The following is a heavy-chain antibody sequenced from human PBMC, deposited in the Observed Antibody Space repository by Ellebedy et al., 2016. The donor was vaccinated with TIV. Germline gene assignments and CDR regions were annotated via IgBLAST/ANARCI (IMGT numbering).Heavy chain of an antibody. J-gene: IGHJ4*02. CDR1: GGTFSSYA. D-gene: IGHD3-10*01. CDR3: ARVYGSGSYRGGWYDYFDY. CDR2: IIPIFGTA. V-gene: IGHV1-69*13. Sequence: AASVKVSCKASGGTFSSYAISWVRQAPGQGLEWMGGIIPIFGTANYAQKFQGRVTITADESTSTAYMELSSLRSEDTAVYYCARVYGSGSYRGGWYDYFDYWGQGTLVTVSS.